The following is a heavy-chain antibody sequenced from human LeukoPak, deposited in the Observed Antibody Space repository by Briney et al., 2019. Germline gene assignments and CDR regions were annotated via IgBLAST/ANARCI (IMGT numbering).Heavy chain of an antibody. CDR2: ISGSGGGT. CDR3: AKGGGYNGFYYYNYMDV. D-gene: IGHD5-24*01. V-gene: IGHV3-23*01. J-gene: IGHJ6*03. Sequence: GGSLRLSCGASGFTFSSYAMSWVRQAPGKGLEWVSAISGSGGGTYYADSVKGRFTISRDNPKNTLYLQMNSLRAEDTAVYYCAKGGGYNGFYYYNYMDVWGKGTTVTVSS. CDR1: GFTFSSYA.